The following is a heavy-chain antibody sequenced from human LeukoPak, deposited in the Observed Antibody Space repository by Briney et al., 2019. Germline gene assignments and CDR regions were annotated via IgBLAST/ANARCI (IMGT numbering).Heavy chain of an antibody. V-gene: IGHV4-34*01. Sequence: NPSETLSLTCAVYGGSFSGYYWSWIRQPPGKGLEWIGEINHSGSTNYNPSLKSRVTISVDASKNQFSLKLTSVTAADTAVYYCARAYYYGSGSYGLDYWGQGTLVTVSS. D-gene: IGHD3-10*01. CDR3: ARAYYYGSGSYGLDY. J-gene: IGHJ4*02. CDR2: INHSGST. CDR1: GGSFSGYY.